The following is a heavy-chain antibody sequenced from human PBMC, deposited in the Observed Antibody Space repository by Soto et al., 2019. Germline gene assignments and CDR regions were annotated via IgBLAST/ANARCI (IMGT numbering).Heavy chain of an antibody. V-gene: IGHV4-34*01. CDR3: ARAMTTETTSLAY. D-gene: IGHD4-17*01. CDR2: VNPSGST. CDR1: GGPFSGYY. J-gene: IGHJ4*02. Sequence: QVHLQQWGAGLLKPSETLSLICAVYGGPFSGYYRSWVRQPPGKRLEWIGDVNPSGSTSYNPSLKGRVTISVDTSKNQFSLKLNSVTAADTADYYCARAMTTETTSLAYWSQGTLVTVSS.